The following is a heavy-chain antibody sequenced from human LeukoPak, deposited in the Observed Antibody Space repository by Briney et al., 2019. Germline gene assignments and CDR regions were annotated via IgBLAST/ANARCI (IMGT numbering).Heavy chain of an antibody. CDR1: GGTFSSYA. Sequence: ASVKVSCKASGGTFSSYAISWVRQAPGQGREWMGGIIPIFGTANYAQKFQGRVTITADKSTSTAYMELSSLRSEDTAVYYCARGFGESDITFGWGQGTLVTVSS. D-gene: IGHD3-10*01. CDR2: IIPIFGTA. J-gene: IGHJ4*02. CDR3: ARGFGESDITFG. V-gene: IGHV1-69*06.